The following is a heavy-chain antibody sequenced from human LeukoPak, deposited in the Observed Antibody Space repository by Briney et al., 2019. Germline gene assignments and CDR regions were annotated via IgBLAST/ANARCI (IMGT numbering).Heavy chain of an antibody. J-gene: IGHJ4*02. V-gene: IGHV4-59*01. Sequence: SETLSLTCTVSGGSISSYYWSWVRQPPGKGLEWIGNIYYNGSTNYNPSLKSRVTMSVDTSKNQFSLNLSSVTAADTAIYYCARARWKSFDYWGQGILVTVSS. D-gene: IGHD1-1*01. CDR3: ARARWKSFDY. CDR1: GGSISSYY. CDR2: IYYNGST.